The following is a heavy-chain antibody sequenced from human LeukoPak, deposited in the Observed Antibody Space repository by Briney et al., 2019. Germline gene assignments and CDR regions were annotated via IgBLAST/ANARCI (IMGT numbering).Heavy chain of an antibody. D-gene: IGHD3-16*02. V-gene: IGHV4-31*03. J-gene: IGHJ4*02. Sequence: PSETLSFTCTVSGGSISSGGYYWSWIRQHPGKGLEWIGYIYYSGSTYYNPSLKSRVTISVDTSKNQFSLKLSSVTAADTAVYYCARGSGYYDYVWGSYPFDYWGQGTLVTVSS. CDR1: GGSISSGGYY. CDR3: ARGSGYYDYVWGSYPFDY. CDR2: IYYSGST.